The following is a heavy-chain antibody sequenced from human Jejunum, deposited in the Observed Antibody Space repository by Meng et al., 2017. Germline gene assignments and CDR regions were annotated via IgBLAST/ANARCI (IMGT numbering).Heavy chain of an antibody. V-gene: IGHV3-30*13. CDR3: ARDASSNYYYYHYYGMDV. Sequence: GGSLRLSCVASGFTFSSYGMYWVRQAPGKGLEWVAFISYDESNKYYADSVKGRFTISRDNSRYRLYLQMDSLRTDDTGIYYCARDASSNYYYYHYYGMDVWGQGTTVTVSS. D-gene: IGHD4-11*01. CDR2: ISYDESNK. J-gene: IGHJ6*02. CDR1: GFTFSSYG.